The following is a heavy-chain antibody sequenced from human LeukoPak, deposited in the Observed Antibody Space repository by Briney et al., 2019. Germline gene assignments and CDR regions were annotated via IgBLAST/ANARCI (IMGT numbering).Heavy chain of an antibody. CDR3: ARCGSSTSCYTDY. D-gene: IGHD2-2*02. CDR2: IYTSGST. Sequence: PSETLSLTCFVSAYSISSGYYWSWIRQPAGKGLEWIGRIYTSGSTNYNPSLKSRVTISVDTSNTQFSLTLSSVTAADTAVYYCARCGSSTSCYTDYWGQGTLVTVSS. J-gene: IGHJ4*02. CDR1: AYSISSGYY. V-gene: IGHV4-61*02.